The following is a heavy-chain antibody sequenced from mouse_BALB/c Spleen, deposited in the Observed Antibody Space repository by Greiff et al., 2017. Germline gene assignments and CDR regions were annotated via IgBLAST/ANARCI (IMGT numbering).Heavy chain of an antibody. Sequence: LQESGAELMKPGASVKISCKASGYTFTSYYMYWVKQRPGQGLEWIGEINPSNGGTNFNEKFKSKATLTVDKSSSTAYMQLSSLTSEDSAVYYCTREGGLRRGPWFAYWGQGTLVTVSA. V-gene: IGHV1S81*02. CDR2: INPSNGGT. D-gene: IGHD2-4*01. CDR1: GYTFTSYY. J-gene: IGHJ3*01. CDR3: TREGGLRRGPWFAY.